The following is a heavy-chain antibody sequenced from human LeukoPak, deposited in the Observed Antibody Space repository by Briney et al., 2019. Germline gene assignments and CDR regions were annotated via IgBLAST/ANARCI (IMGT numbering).Heavy chain of an antibody. CDR3: ARGGDYGIDY. CDR2: IYSGGST. D-gene: IGHD4-17*01. CDR1: GFTVSSNY. V-gene: IGHV3-66*02. J-gene: IGHJ4*02. Sequence: GGSLRLSCADSGFTVSSNYMNWVRQAPGKGLKWVSVIYSGGSTYYSDSVKGRFTISRDNSKNTLYLQMNSLRAEDTAVYYCARGGDYGIDYWGQGTLVTVSS.